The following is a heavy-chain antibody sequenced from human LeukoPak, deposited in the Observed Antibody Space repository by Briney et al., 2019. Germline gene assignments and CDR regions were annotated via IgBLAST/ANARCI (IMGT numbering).Heavy chain of an antibody. J-gene: IGHJ6*03. CDR2: IIPILGIA. CDR1: GGTFSSYA. CDR3: ARGSNFSFHQLRWYYMDV. Sequence: GASVKVSCKASGGTFSSYAISWARQAPGQGLEWMGRIIPILGIANYAQKFQGRVTITADKSTSTAYMELSSLRSEDTAVYYCARGSNFSFHQLRWYYMDVWGKGTTVTVSS. V-gene: IGHV1-69*04. D-gene: IGHD2-2*01.